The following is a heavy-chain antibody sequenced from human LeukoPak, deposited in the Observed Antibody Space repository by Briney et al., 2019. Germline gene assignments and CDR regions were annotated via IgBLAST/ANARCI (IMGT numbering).Heavy chain of an antibody. Sequence: ESGPTLVNPTQTLTLTCTFSGFSLNIRGVGVGWIRQPPGRALEWLALIYWDDDRRYSPSLKSRLTITKDTSKNQVVLTMTNMDPVDTATYFCAHRKNYYDSSVFDNWGQGTLVTVSS. V-gene: IGHV2-5*02. CDR1: GFSLNIRGVG. CDR2: IYWDDDR. D-gene: IGHD3-22*01. J-gene: IGHJ4*02. CDR3: AHRKNYYDSSVFDN.